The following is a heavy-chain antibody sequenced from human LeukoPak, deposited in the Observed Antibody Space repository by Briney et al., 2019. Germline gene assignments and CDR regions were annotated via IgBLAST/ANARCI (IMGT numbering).Heavy chain of an antibody. V-gene: IGHV1-18*01. CDR3: VRDRLRLGELSFDY. CDR1: GYTFTSYG. D-gene: IGHD3-16*02. CDR2: ISAYNGNT. J-gene: IGHJ4*02. Sequence: ASVKVSCKASGYTFTSYGISWVRQAPGQGLEWMGWISAYNGNTNYVQKVQGRVTMTTDTPTSTAYMELRSLRSDDTAVYYCVRDRLRLGELSFDYWGQGTLVTVSS.